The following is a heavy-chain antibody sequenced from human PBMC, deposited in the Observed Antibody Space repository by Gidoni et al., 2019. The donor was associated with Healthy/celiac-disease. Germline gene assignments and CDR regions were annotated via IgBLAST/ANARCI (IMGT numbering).Heavy chain of an antibody. CDR2: IKYSGGT. J-gene: IGHJ4*02. CDR1: GCSFSGYY. CDR3: ARGGVLGYCSGGSCQDY. Sequence: QLQLHQRCAGLFKPSATLSLSCAVYGCSFSGYYWSWIRQPPGKGLEWIGEIKYSGGTNYNPALKSRVTISVDTSKNQFSLKLSSVTAADTAVYYWARGGVLGYCSGGSCQDYWGQGTLVTVSS. D-gene: IGHD2-15*01. V-gene: IGHV4-34*01.